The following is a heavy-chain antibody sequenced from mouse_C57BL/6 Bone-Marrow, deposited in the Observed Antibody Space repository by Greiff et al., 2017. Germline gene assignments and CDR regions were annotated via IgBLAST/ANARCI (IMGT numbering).Heavy chain of an antibody. CDR2: IRNKANGYTT. D-gene: IGHD3-2*02. V-gene: IGHV7-3*01. Sequence: EVKLMESGGGLVQPGGSLSLSCAASGFTFTDYYMSWVRQPPGKALEWLGFIRNKANGYTTEYSASVKGRFNISRDNSQSILYLQMNALRAEDSATYYCARSGQVYYDYWGQGTTLTVAS. CDR1: GFTFTDYY. J-gene: IGHJ2*01. CDR3: ARSGQVYYDY.